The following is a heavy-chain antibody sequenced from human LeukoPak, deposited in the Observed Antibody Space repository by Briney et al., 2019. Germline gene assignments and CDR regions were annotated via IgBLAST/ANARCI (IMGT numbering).Heavy chain of an antibody. CDR2: INCYNGNT. J-gene: IGHJ4*02. D-gene: IGHD6-25*01. CDR3: ARSLDAAAGLANFDY. Sequence: ASVKVSCKASGYSFSYFGINWVRQAPGQGREGIGWINCYNGNTNYAQKSEGRLTLTTDTATSTVYMELRNLRYDDTAVYYCARSLDAAAGLANFDYWGQGTRVTVSS. CDR1: GYSFSYFG. V-gene: IGHV1-18*01.